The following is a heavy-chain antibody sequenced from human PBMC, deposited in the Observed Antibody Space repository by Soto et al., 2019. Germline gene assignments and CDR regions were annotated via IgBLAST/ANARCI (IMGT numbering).Heavy chain of an antibody. CDR2: INPRGGRT. CDR1: GYTLTSYY. CDR3: ARERGDSYGFDYGEVTEY. D-gene: IGHD3-22*01. V-gene: IGHV1-46*01. Sequence: ASVKVSCKASGYTLTSYYMHWVRQAPGQGLEWMGIINPRGGRTSYAQKFQGRVTMTRDTSTSTVYMELSSLRSEDTAVYYCARERGDSYGFDYGEVTEYWGQ. J-gene: IGHJ4*02.